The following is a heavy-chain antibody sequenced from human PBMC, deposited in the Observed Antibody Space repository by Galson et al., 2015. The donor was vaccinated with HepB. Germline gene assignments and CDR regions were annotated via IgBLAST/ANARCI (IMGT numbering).Heavy chain of an antibody. Sequence: LRLSCAASGFTFRDYYMSWIRQTPGKGLEWLSYISSSSGTYTNYADSVKGRLTISRDNAENSLYLQMSSLRVEDTAVYYCARVADSHYGDHTHFDSWGQGTLVTVSS. V-gene: IGHV3-11*06. J-gene: IGHJ4*02. CDR3: ARVADSHYGDHTHFDS. D-gene: IGHD4-17*01. CDR1: GFTFRDYY. CDR2: ISSSSGTYT.